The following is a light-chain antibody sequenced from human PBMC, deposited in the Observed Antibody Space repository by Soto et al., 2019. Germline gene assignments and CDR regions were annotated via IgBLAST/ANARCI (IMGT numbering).Light chain of an antibody. CDR1: QSVSNY. V-gene: IGKV3-11*01. J-gene: IGKJ1*01. CDR3: QQRSNWPPT. Sequence: EIVLTQSPATLPLSPGEGATLSCRASQSVSNYLAWYQQKPGQAPRLLIYDASNRATGIPARFSGSGSGTDFTLTISSLEPEDFAVYYCQQRSNWPPTFGQGTKVEIK. CDR2: DAS.